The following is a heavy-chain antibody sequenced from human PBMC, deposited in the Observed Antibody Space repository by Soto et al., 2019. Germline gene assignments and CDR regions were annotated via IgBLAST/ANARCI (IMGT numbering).Heavy chain of an antibody. V-gene: IGHV3-48*02. CDR2: ISSSSSTI. CDR3: ARDVNYGDYAPSYFDY. J-gene: IGHJ4*02. D-gene: IGHD4-17*01. CDR1: GLTFTTYG. Sequence: RLTCSARGLTFTTYGMNRLRQAPGKGQERVSYISSSSSTIYYKDSVKGRFTISSDNAKNSLYLQMNSLRDEDTAVYYCARDVNYGDYAPSYFDYWGQGTLGTVSP.